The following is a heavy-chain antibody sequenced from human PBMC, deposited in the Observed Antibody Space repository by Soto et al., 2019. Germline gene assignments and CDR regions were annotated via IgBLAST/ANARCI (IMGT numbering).Heavy chain of an antibody. D-gene: IGHD1-1*01. CDR2: IYWDDDK. Sequence: SGPTLVHPPQTLTVTCTFSGLSLSPRGGGVGWIRQPPGKALEWLALIYWDDDKRYSPSLKSRLTITKDTSKNQVVLTMTNMDPVHTTTYHSAHRRYPIKYFDYWGQGTLVTDSS. CDR1: GLSLSPRGGG. CDR3: AHRRYPIKYFDY. V-gene: IGHV2-5*02. J-gene: IGHJ4*02.